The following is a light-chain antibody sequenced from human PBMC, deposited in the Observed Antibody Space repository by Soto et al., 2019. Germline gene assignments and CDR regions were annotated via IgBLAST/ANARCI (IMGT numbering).Light chain of an antibody. CDR3: QQYYDNPRT. CDR2: WAS. CDR1: QSILYSSNSLNY. Sequence: DIVMTQSPDSLAVSLGERAAINCKSSQSILYSSNSLNYLAWYQQKPGQPPKLLVYWASTRESGVPDRFSGSGSGTDFTLTISRLQPEDVAVYYCQQYYDNPRTFGQGTKLEIK. V-gene: IGKV4-1*01. J-gene: IGKJ2*01.